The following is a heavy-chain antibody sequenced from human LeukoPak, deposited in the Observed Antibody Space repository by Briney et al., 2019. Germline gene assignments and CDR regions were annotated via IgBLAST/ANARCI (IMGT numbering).Heavy chain of an antibody. D-gene: IGHD3-22*01. J-gene: IGHJ4*02. Sequence: PSETLSLTCSVSGGSISRSSYYWGWIRQPPGKGLEWIGSIYYSGSTYYNPSLKSRVTISGDTSKNQFSLRLSSVTAADTAVYYCARASYSYDINGWVPFDYWGQGTLVTVSS. CDR1: GGSISRSSYY. CDR2: IYYSGST. V-gene: IGHV4-39*07. CDR3: ARASYSYDINGWVPFDY.